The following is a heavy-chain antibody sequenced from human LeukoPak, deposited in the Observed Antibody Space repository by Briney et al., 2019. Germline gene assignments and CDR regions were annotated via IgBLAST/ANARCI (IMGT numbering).Heavy chain of an antibody. V-gene: IGHV4-30-2*01. Sequence: PSQTLSLTCAVSGGSISSGGYSWSWIRQPPGKGLEWIGYIYHSGSTYYNPSLKSRVTISVDRSKNQFSLKLNSVTAADTAVYYCAGGSPPVAGGKSDYWGQGTLVTVSS. CDR2: IYHSGST. CDR3: AGGSPPVAGGKSDY. CDR1: GGSISSGGYS. J-gene: IGHJ4*02. D-gene: IGHD1-26*01.